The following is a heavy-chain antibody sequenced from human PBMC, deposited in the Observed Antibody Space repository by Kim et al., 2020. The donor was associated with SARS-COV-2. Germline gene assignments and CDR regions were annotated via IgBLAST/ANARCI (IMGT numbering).Heavy chain of an antibody. D-gene: IGHD4-4*01. CDR3: TRGLQSDYSYYGMDV. J-gene: IGHJ6*02. Sequence: SETLSLTCTVSGYSISSGYYWGWVRQSPGKGLEWIASIYQSGSTYYNPSLRSRVTISVDTSRNQFSLKVRSVTAADTAMYYCTRGLQSDYSYYGMDVWG. CDR1: GYSISSGYY. V-gene: IGHV4-38-2*02. CDR2: IYQSGST.